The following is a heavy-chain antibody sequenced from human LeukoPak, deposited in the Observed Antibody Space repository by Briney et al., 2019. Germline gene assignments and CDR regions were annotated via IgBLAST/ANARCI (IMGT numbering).Heavy chain of an antibody. Sequence: SETLSLTCAVYGGSFSGYFWSWIRQPPGKGPEWIGEINHRGSTKYNPSLKSRVTISVDTSKNQFSLRLSSVTAAETAVYYCAREISWARGAFDMWGQGTKVTVSS. D-gene: IGHD3-16*01. V-gene: IGHV4-34*01. J-gene: IGHJ3*02. CDR1: GGSFSGYF. CDR3: AREISWARGAFDM. CDR2: INHRGST.